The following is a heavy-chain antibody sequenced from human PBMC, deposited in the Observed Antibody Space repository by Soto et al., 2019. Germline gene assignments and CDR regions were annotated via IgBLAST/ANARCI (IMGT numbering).Heavy chain of an antibody. Sequence: PSETLSLTCTVSGDSISSGDYYWSWIRQPPGKGLEWIGSMYYTGHTYYNPSLKSRVTISVDTSKNQFSLKLTSVTAADTALYYCAKQVKGGHYYFDHWGQGTLVTVSS. CDR1: GDSISSGDYY. V-gene: IGHV4-39*01. D-gene: IGHD3-10*01. CDR2: MYYTGHT. J-gene: IGHJ4*02. CDR3: AKQVKGGHYYFDH.